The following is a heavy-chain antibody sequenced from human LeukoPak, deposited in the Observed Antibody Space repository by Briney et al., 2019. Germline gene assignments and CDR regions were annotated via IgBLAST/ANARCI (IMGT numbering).Heavy chain of an antibody. CDR2: ISWNSGSI. J-gene: IGHJ4*02. V-gene: IGHV3-9*01. CDR1: GFTFDDYA. CDR3: AKAIMVRGLRTSFDY. Sequence: GGSLRLSCAASGFTFDDYAMHWVRQAPGKGLEWVSGISWNSGSIGYADSVKGRFTISRDNAKNSLYLQMNSLRAEDTALYYCAKAIMVRGLRTSFDYWGQGTLVTVSS. D-gene: IGHD3-10*01.